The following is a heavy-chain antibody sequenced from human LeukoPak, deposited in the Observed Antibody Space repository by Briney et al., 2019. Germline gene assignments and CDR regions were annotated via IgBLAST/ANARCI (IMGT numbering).Heavy chain of an antibody. CDR1: GGSFSGYY. CDR3: AREFRSLSYAFEI. J-gene: IGHJ3*02. CDR2: INHSGST. Sequence: SETLSLTCAVYGGSFSGYYWSWIRQPPGKGLEWIGEINHSGSTNYNPSLKSRVTISVDTSKNQFSLKLSSVTAADTAVYYCAREFRSLSYAFEIWGQGTMVTVS. V-gene: IGHV4-34*01. D-gene: IGHD2-15*01.